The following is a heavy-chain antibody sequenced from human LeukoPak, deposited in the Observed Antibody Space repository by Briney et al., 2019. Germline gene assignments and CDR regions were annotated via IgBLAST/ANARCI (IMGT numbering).Heavy chain of an antibody. Sequence: GGSLRLSCEASGFTFSSYWMHWVRQVPGKGLVWVSRINSEGTSTSYAGSVKGRFTGSRDNAKNTLYLQMNSLRAEDTAVYHCARGDLVAATYYYYYMDVWGKGTTVTVSS. CDR3: ARGDLVAATYYYYYMDV. J-gene: IGHJ6*03. V-gene: IGHV3-74*01. CDR2: INSEGTST. CDR1: GFTFSSYW. D-gene: IGHD1-26*01.